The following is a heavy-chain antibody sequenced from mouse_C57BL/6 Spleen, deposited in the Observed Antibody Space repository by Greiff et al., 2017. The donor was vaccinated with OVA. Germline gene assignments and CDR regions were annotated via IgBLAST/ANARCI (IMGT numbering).Heavy chain of an antibody. J-gene: IGHJ3*01. Sequence: QVQLQQPGAELVKPGASVKVSCKASGYTFTSYWMHWVKQRPGQGLEWIGRIHPSDGDTNYNQKFKGKATLTVDKSSSTAYMQLSSLTSEDSAVYYCAIGDYGSSAFFAYWGQGTLVTVSA. CDR2: IHPSDGDT. CDR3: AIGDYGSSAFFAY. D-gene: IGHD1-1*01. CDR1: GYTFTSYW. V-gene: IGHV1-74*01.